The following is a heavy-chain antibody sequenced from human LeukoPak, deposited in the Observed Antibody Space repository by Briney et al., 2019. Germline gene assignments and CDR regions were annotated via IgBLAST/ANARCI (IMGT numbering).Heavy chain of an antibody. CDR2: ISDSGVYT. Sequence: GGSLRLSCAASGFTFSSYAMSWVRQAPGKGLEWVSSISDSGVYTYYADSVKGRFTISRDNSKNTLCLQMNSLRAEDTAVYYCAKERCSRSSCCVDYWGQGTLVTVSS. D-gene: IGHD2-2*01. J-gene: IGHJ4*02. CDR1: GFTFSSYA. V-gene: IGHV3-23*01. CDR3: AKERCSRSSCCVDY.